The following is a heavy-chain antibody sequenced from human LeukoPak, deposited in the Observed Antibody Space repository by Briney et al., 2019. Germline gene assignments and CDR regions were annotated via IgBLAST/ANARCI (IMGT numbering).Heavy chain of an antibody. D-gene: IGHD3-16*02. Sequence: GGSLRLSCAASGFTFDDYAMHWVRQAQGKGLEWVSLISWDGGSTYYADSVKGRFAISRDNSKNSLYLQMNSLRAEDTALYYCAKGFTRDYVWGSYRYPSLRPARYYYYMDVWGRRTTVTVSS. CDR1: GFTFDDYA. J-gene: IGHJ6*03. V-gene: IGHV3-43D*03. CDR3: AKGFTRDYVWGSYRYPSLRPARYYYYMDV. CDR2: ISWDGGST.